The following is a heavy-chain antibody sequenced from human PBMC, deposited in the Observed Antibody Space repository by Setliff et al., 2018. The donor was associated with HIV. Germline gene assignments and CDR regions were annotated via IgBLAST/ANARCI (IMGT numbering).Heavy chain of an antibody. D-gene: IGHD3-10*01. CDR1: GGSISSSSYY. J-gene: IGHJ5*02. CDR2: IYYSGST. V-gene: IGHV4-39*01. Sequence: PSETLPLTCTVSGGSISSSSYYWGWIRQPPGKGLEWIGSIYYSGSTYYNPSLKSRVTISVDTSKNQFSLKLSSVTAADTAVYYCARHGLLWFGAGYNWFDPWGRGTLVTVSS. CDR3: ARHGLLWFGAGYNWFDP.